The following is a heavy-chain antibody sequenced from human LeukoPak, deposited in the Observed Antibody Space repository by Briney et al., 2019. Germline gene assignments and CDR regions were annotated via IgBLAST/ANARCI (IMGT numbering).Heavy chain of an antibody. V-gene: IGHV4-59*01. CDR2: IYYSGST. CDR1: GGSMSPYH. D-gene: IGHD6-6*01. Sequence: PSETLSLTCTVSGGSMSPYHWGWIRQPPGKGLEWTGYIYYSGSTNYNPSLKGRVTISVDTSKNQFSLKLSSVTAADTAVYYCALLAARPDNWFDPWGQGTLVTVSS. J-gene: IGHJ5*02. CDR3: ALLAARPDNWFDP.